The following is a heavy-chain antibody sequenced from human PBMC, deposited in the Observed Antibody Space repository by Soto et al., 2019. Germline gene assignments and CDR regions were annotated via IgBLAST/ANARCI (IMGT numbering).Heavy chain of an antibody. CDR1: GYTFTRSG. J-gene: IGHJ6*02. CDR3: WAEDGVASYYYGMDV. V-gene: IGHV1-18*01. CDR2: ISSYNGDT. Sequence: QVQLVQSGAEVKKPGASVKVSCKASGYTFTRSGISWVRQAPGQGPEWMGWISSYNGDTNYAQTFQGRVTMTTDTTSRRADMVQRSLTSSDAAVYYCWAEDGVASYYYGMDVWGQGTPVTVSS.